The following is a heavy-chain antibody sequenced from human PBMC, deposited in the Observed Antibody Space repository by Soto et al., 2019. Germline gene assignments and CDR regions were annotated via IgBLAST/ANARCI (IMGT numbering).Heavy chain of an antibody. CDR2: VNNDGTNT. Sequence: PGGSLRLSCRVSGFTFSNAWMHWVRRAPGKGLEWVSRVNNDGTNTAYADSVKGRFIISRDNARNILYMQMNSLRVEDTAIYYCARDEGGPDVWGQGTTVTVSS. CDR3: ARDEGGPDV. CDR1: GFTFSNAW. J-gene: IGHJ6*02. V-gene: IGHV3-74*01.